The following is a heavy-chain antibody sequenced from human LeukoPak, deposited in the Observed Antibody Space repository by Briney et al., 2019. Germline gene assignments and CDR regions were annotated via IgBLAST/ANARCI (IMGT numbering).Heavy chain of an antibody. CDR2: IRSKAYGGTT. CDR1: GFTFGDYV. J-gene: IGHJ4*02. Sequence: GGSLRLSCTASGFTFGDYVMSWVRQAPGKGLEWVGFIRSKAYGGTTKNAASVKGRFTISRDDSRSIAYLQMNSLRAEDTAVDYCARFALKTPPSDWGQGTLVTVSS. CDR3: ARFALKTPPSD. V-gene: IGHV3-49*04.